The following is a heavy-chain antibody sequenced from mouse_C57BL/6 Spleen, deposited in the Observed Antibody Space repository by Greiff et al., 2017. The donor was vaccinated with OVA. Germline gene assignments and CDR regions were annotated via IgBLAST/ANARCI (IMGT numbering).Heavy chain of an antibody. J-gene: IGHJ4*01. Sequence: VQLQQSGPELVKPGASVKIPCKASRYTFTDYNMDWVKQSHGKSLEWIGDINPNNGGTIYNQKFKGKATLTVDKSSSTAYMELRSLTSEDTAVYYCARSQLGRGYYAMDYWGQGTSVTVSS. CDR3: ARSQLGRGYYAMDY. CDR1: RYTFTDYN. V-gene: IGHV1-18*01. D-gene: IGHD4-1*02. CDR2: INPNNGGT.